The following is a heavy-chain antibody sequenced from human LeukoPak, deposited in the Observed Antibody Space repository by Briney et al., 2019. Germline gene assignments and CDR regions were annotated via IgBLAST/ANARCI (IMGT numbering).Heavy chain of an antibody. J-gene: IGHJ6*02. CDR3: ARVEWEYTAMVTGPRGMDV. CDR2: INPSGGST. CDR1: GYTFTSYY. D-gene: IGHD5-18*01. V-gene: IGHV1-46*01. Sequence: ASVKVSCKASGYTFTSYYMHWVRQAPGQGREWMGIINPSGGSTSYAQKFQGRVTMTRDTSTSTVYMELSSLRSEDTAVYYCARVEWEYTAMVTGPRGMDVWGQGTTVTVSS.